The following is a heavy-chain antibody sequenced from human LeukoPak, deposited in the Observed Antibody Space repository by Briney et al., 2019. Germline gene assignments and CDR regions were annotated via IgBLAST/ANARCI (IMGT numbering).Heavy chain of an antibody. D-gene: IGHD3-3*01. V-gene: IGHV4-30-4*01. CDR2: IYYSWST. Sequence: SETLSLTCTVSGGSISSGDYYWSWIRQPPGKGLEWIGYIYYSWSTYYNPSLNSRFTISVDTSKNQFSLKLSSVTAADTAVYYCASGYYDFWSGYSYDFDYWGQGTLVTVSS. CDR1: GGSISSGDYY. CDR3: ASGYYDFWSGYSYDFDY. J-gene: IGHJ4*02.